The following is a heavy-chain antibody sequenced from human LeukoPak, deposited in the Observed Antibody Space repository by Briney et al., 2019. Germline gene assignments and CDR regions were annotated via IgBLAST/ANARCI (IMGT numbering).Heavy chain of an antibody. CDR3: ATSVVPRYCSGGSCYSGPYF. CDR1: GYTLTELS. V-gene: IGHV1-24*01. J-gene: IGHJ4*02. CDR2: FDPEDGET. D-gene: IGHD2-15*01. Sequence: ASVKVSCKVSGYTLTELSMHWVRRAPGKGLEWMGVFDPEDGETIYAQKFQGRVTMTEDTSTDTAYMELSSLRSEDTAVYYCATSVVPRYCSGGSCYSGPYFWGQGTLVTVSS.